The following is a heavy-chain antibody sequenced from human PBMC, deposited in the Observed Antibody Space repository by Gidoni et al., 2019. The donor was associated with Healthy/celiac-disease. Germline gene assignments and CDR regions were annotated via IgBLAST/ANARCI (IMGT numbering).Heavy chain of an antibody. J-gene: IGHJ6*03. CDR1: GGSISSSSYY. Sequence: QLQLQESGPGLVKPSETLSLTCTVSGGSISSSSYYWGWIRQPPGKGLEWIGSIYYSGSTYYNPSLKSRVTISVDTSKNQFSLKLSSVTAADTAVYYCARRRGKQQLKGYYYYYMDVWGKGTTVTVSS. D-gene: IGHD6-13*01. V-gene: IGHV4-39*01. CDR2: IYYSGST. CDR3: ARRRGKQQLKGYYYYYMDV.